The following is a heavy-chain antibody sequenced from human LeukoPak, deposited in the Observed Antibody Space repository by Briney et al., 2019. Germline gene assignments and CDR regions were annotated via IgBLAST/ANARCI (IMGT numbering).Heavy chain of an antibody. Sequence: ASVKVSCKASGYTFTSYDINWVRQATGQGPEWMGWMNPNSGNTGYAQKFQGRVTITRNTSISTAYMELSSLRSEDTAVYYCARGWSSSIMGDYWGQGTLVTVSS. D-gene: IGHD2-2*01. CDR3: ARGWSSSIMGDY. CDR2: MNPNSGNT. J-gene: IGHJ4*02. CDR1: GYTFTSYD. V-gene: IGHV1-8*03.